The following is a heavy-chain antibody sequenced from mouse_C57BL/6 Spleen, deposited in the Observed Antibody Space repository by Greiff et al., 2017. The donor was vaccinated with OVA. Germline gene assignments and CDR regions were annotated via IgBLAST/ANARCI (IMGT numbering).Heavy chain of an antibody. CDR2: IRLKSDNYAT. D-gene: IGHD2-1*01. CDR3: SLYGNDYFDY. CDR1: GFTFSNYW. V-gene: IGHV6-3*01. J-gene: IGHJ2*01. Sequence: EVKLQESGGGLVQPGGSMKLSCVASGFTFSNYWMNWVRQSPEKGLEWVAQIRLKSDNYATHYAESVKGRFTISRDDSKSSVYLQMNNLRAEDTGIYYCSLYGNDYFDYWGQGTTLTVSS.